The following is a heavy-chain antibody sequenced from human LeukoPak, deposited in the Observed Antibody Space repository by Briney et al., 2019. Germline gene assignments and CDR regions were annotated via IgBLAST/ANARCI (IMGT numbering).Heavy chain of an antibody. CDR3: ARGELQLERRYNWFDP. CDR2: INPNSGGT. V-gene: IGHV1-2*02. CDR1: GGTFSSYA. J-gene: IGHJ5*02. Sequence: ASVKVSCKASGGTFSSYAISWVRQAPGQGLEWMGWINPNSGGTNYAQKFQGRVTVTRDTSISTAYMELSRLRSDDTAVYYCARGELQLERRYNWFDPWGQGTLVTVSS. D-gene: IGHD1-1*01.